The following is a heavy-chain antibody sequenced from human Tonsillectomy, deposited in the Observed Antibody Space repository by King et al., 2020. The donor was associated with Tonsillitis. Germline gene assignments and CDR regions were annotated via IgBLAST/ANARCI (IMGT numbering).Heavy chain of an antibody. Sequence: QLQESGPGLVKPSETLSLTCAVSGYSISSGCYWGWIRQPPGKGLEWIGSIYHSGSTYYNPSLKSRVTISVDTSKNQFSLKLSSVTAADTAVYYCARTVVVAATRAFDIWGQGTMVTVSS. V-gene: IGHV4-38-2*01. CDR1: GYSISSGCY. J-gene: IGHJ3*02. CDR2: IYHSGST. CDR3: ARTVVVAATRAFDI. D-gene: IGHD2-15*01.